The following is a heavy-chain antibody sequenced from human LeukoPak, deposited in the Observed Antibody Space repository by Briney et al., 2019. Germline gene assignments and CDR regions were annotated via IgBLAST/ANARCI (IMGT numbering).Heavy chain of an antibody. Sequence: GGSLRLSCAASGFTFSSYWMHWVRQAPGKGLVWVSRINSDGSSTTYADSVKGRFTISRDNAKNTLYLQMNSLRAEDMAVYYCARDLTMVRGVEDWGQGTLVTVSS. CDR2: INSDGSST. CDR1: GFTFSSYW. CDR3: ARDLTMVRGVED. D-gene: IGHD3-10*01. V-gene: IGHV3-74*01. J-gene: IGHJ4*02.